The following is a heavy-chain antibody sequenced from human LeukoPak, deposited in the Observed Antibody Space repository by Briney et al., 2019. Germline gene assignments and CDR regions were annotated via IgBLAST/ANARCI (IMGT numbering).Heavy chain of an antibody. CDR1: AYTFTGYY. J-gene: IGHJ4*02. V-gene: IGHV1-2*02. Sequence: ASVKVSCKASAYTFTGYYMHWVRQAPGQGLEWMGWINPNSGGTNYAQKFQGRVTMTRDTSISTAYMELSRLRSDDTAVYYCARDQHDILTGYSTDYWGQGTLVTVSS. D-gene: IGHD3-9*01. CDR3: ARDQHDILTGYSTDY. CDR2: INPNSGGT.